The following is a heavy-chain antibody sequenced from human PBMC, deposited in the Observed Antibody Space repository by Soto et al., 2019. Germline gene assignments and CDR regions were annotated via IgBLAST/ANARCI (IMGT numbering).Heavy chain of an antibody. Sequence: QGHLVQSGGEVKKPGASVKVSCKASGYTFTRYGISWVRQAPGQGLEWMGWISGYNGDTNYPQNVQGRVSMTIDTSTSTAYMELRSLTSDDTAVYYCAKNGQPPYYYYGLDVWGQGTTVTVSS. CDR3: AKNGQPPYYYYGLDV. CDR1: GYTFTRYG. J-gene: IGHJ6*02. CDR2: ISGYNGDT. V-gene: IGHV1-18*01. D-gene: IGHD2-8*01.